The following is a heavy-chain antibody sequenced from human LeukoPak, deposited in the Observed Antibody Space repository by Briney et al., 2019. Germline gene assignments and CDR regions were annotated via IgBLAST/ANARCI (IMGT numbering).Heavy chain of an antibody. CDR1: GGSISSGSYY. CDR3: ARDRQSSGYYRWCYYYGMDV. J-gene: IGHJ6*02. Sequence: SETLSLTCTVSGGSISSGSYYWSWIRQPAGKGLEWIGRIYTSGSTNYNPSLKSRVTISVDTSKNQFSLTLSSVTAADTAVYYCARDRQSSGYYRWCYYYGMDVWGQGTTVTVSS. D-gene: IGHD3-22*01. CDR2: IYTSGST. V-gene: IGHV4-61*02.